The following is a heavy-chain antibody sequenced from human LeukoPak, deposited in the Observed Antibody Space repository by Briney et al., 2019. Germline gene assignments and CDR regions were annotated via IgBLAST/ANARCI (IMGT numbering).Heavy chain of an antibody. CDR1: GGSISSSSYY. CDR3: ARASGVVGATKLDY. V-gene: IGHV4-39*07. J-gene: IGHJ4*02. D-gene: IGHD1-26*01. Sequence: SETLSLTCTVSGGSISSSSYYWGWIRQPPGKGLEWIGSIYYSGSTYYNPSLKSRFTISVDTSKNQFSLKLSSVTAADTAVYYCARASGVVGATKLDYWGQGTLVTVSS. CDR2: IYYSGST.